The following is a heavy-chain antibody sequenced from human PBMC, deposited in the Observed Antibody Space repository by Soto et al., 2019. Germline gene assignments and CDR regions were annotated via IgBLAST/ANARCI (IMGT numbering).Heavy chain of an antibody. Sequence: SETLSLTCTVSGGSISSYYWSWIRQPPGKGLEWIGYIYYSGSTNYNPSLKSRVTISVDTSKNQFSPKLSSVTAADTAVYYCVWGVAARTYFDYWGQGTLVTVSS. V-gene: IGHV4-59*01. CDR2: IYYSGST. J-gene: IGHJ4*02. D-gene: IGHD6-6*01. CDR3: VWGVAARTYFDY. CDR1: GGSISSYY.